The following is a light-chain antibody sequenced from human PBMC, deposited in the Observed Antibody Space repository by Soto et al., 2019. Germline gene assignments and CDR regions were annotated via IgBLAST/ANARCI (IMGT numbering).Light chain of an antibody. J-gene: IGKJ1*01. Sequence: IVMTQFPATLSVSPGERATLSCRASQSVSRNLAWYQQKLGQAPRLLIYGASTRATGIPARFSGSGSGTEFTLTISSLQSEDFAVYYCQQYNDWPPWTFGQGTKVEIK. CDR2: GAS. CDR3: QQYNDWPPWT. CDR1: QSVSRN. V-gene: IGKV3-15*01.